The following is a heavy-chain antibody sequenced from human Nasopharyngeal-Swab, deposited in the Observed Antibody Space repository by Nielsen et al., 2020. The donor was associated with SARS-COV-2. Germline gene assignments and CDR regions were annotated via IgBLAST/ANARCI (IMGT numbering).Heavy chain of an antibody. Sequence: ASVKVSCKASGYTFTRYYMHWVRQAPGQGLEWMGIINPSGGSTSYAQKFQGRVKMTRDTSTSTLYMELSSLRFEDTAVYYCARGARFAVGYFDYWGQGTLVTVSS. V-gene: IGHV1-46*01. CDR3: ARGARFAVGYFDY. J-gene: IGHJ4*02. CDR2: INPSGGST. CDR1: GYTFTRYY. D-gene: IGHD6-19*01.